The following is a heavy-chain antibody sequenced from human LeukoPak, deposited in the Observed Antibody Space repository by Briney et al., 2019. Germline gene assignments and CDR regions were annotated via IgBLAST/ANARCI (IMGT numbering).Heavy chain of an antibody. V-gene: IGHV3-30-3*01. Sequence: GGSLRLSCAASGFTFSTYAMRWVRQAPGKGLEWVAVISYDGSSKYYADSVKGRFTISRDNSKNTLYLQMNSLRAEDTAVYYCAREWDQGSYDSSGYWLSYGMDVWGQGTTVTVSS. CDR1: GFTFSTYA. J-gene: IGHJ6*02. CDR3: AREWDQGSYDSSGYWLSYGMDV. D-gene: IGHD3-22*01. CDR2: ISYDGSSK.